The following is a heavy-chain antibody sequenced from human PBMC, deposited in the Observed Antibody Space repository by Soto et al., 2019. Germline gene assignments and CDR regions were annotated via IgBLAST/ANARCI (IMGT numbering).Heavy chain of an antibody. Sequence: GASVKVSCKASGYNFTSYGISWVRQAPGQGLEWMGWISAYNGNTNYAQKLQGRVTMTTDTSTSTAYMELRSLRSDDTAVYYCARDDMVRGVIMYHALDVWGQGTTVTVSS. CDR1: GYNFTSYG. J-gene: IGHJ6*02. D-gene: IGHD3-10*01. CDR3: ARDDMVRGVIMYHALDV. CDR2: ISAYNGNT. V-gene: IGHV1-18*04.